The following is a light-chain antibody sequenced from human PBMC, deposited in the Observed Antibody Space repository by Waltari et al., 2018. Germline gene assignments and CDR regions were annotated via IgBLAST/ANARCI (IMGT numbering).Light chain of an antibody. CDR1: QAITNY. Sequence: DIQMTQSPSDMSASVGDRVTITCRGSQAITNYLAWCQQRPGKAPKRLIYGASTLQSGVPSRFSGSRSGTEFTLTISSLQPEDFATYYCLQYKSYPFTFGPGTKVDMK. J-gene: IGKJ3*01. CDR3: LQYKSYPFT. V-gene: IGKV1-17*03. CDR2: GAS.